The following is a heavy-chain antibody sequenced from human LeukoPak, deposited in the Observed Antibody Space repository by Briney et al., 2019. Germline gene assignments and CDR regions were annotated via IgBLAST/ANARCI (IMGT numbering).Heavy chain of an antibody. D-gene: IGHD6-19*01. Sequence: ASVKVSCKTSGYTFTSYGISWVRQAPGQGLEWMGWISADNGKTNYAQKLQGRVTMTTDTSTTTAYMELRSLRSDDTAVYYCARGLGAIRVEQWLAFDIWGQGTMVTVSS. CDR1: GYTFTSYG. J-gene: IGHJ3*02. V-gene: IGHV1-18*01. CDR3: ARGLGAIRVEQWLAFDI. CDR2: ISADNGKT.